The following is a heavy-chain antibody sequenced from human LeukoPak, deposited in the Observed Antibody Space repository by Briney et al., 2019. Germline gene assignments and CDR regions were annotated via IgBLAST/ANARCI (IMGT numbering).Heavy chain of an antibody. V-gene: IGHV3-23*01. CDR3: AKGYFDWLLLFDY. Sequence: AGSLRLSCAASGFTFSSYAMSWDRQAPGKGREWGSAISGSGGSTYYADSVKGRFTSSRDNSKNTLYLQMNSLRAEDTAVYYCAKGYFDWLLLFDYWGQGTLVTVSS. CDR2: ISGSGGST. J-gene: IGHJ4*02. D-gene: IGHD3-9*01. CDR1: GFTFSSYA.